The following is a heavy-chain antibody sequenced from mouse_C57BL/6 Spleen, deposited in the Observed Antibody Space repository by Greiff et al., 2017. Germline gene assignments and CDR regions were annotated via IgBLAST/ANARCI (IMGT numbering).Heavy chain of an antibody. CDR2: IHPNSGST. Sequence: QVHVKQPGAELVKPGASVKLSCKASGYTFTSYWMHWVKQRPGQGLEWIGMIHPNSGSTNYNEKFKSKATLTVDKSSSTAYMQLSSLTSEDSAVYYCARGGYSIYYAMDYWGQGTSVTVSS. J-gene: IGHJ4*01. D-gene: IGHD2-3*01. CDR3: ARGGYSIYYAMDY. CDR1: GYTFTSYW. V-gene: IGHV1-64*01.